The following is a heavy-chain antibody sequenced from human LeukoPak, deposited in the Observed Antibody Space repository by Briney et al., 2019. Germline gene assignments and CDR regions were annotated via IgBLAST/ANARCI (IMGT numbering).Heavy chain of an antibody. D-gene: IGHD1-14*01. V-gene: IGHV1-69*13. Sequence: SVKVSCKASGGTFSSYAISWVRQAPGQGLEWMGGIIPIFGTANYAQRFQGRVTITADESTSTAYMELSSLRSEDTAVYYCARAPGPLTDYFDYWGQGTLVTVSS. CDR1: GGTFSSYA. J-gene: IGHJ4*02. CDR2: IIPIFGTA. CDR3: ARAPGPLTDYFDY.